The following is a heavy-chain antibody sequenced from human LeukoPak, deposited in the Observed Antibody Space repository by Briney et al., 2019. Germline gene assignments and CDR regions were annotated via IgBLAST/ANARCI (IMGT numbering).Heavy chain of an antibody. CDR3: AKEGDSSGYYNY. CDR1: GFAISTYA. CDR2: ISGSGGST. J-gene: IGHJ4*02. Sequence: GGSLRLSCAASGFAISTYAMSWVRQAPGKGLEWVSAISGSGGSTYYADSVKGRFTISRDNSKNTLYLQMNSLRAEDTAVYYCAKEGDSSGYYNYWGQGTLVTVSS. V-gene: IGHV3-23*01. D-gene: IGHD3-22*01.